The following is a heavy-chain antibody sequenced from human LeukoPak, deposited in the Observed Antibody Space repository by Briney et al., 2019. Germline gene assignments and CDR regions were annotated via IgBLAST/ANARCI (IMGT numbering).Heavy chain of an antibody. J-gene: IGHJ3*02. CDR2: IRSKAYGGTT. CDR3: TRDSGLTGPLDAFDI. D-gene: IGHD3-9*01. CDR1: GFTFGDYA. Sequence: QTGGSLRLSCTASGFTFGDYAMSWVRQAPGKGLEGVGFIRSKAYGGTTEYAASVKGRFTISRDDSKSIAYLQMNSLKTEDTAVYYCTRDSGLTGPLDAFDIWGQGTMVTVSS. V-gene: IGHV3-49*04.